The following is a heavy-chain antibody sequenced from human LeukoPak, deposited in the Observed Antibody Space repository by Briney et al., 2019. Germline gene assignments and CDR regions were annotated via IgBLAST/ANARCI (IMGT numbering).Heavy chain of an antibody. D-gene: IGHD4-17*01. Sequence: GGSLRLSCAASGFTVSSNYMSWVRQAPGKGLEWVSIIYSGGSTYYADSVKGRFTISRDNSKNTLYLQMNSLRAEDTAVYYCARLLSYADRDYWGQGTLVTVSS. CDR2: IYSGGST. J-gene: IGHJ4*02. CDR1: GFTVSSNY. V-gene: IGHV3-53*05. CDR3: ARLLSYADRDY.